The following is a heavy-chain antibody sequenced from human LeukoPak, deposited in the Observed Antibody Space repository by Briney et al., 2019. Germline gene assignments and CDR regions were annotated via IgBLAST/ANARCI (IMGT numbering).Heavy chain of an antibody. V-gene: IGHV3-74*01. CDR3: ARDQIYCSGGYRYFDY. CDR1: GFTFRSYW. D-gene: IGHD2-15*01. J-gene: IGHJ4*02. CDR2: INSDGSST. Sequence: GGSLRLSCAASGFTFRSYWMHWVRQAPGKGLVWVSRINSDGSSTSYADSVKGRFTISRDSAKNTLYLQMNSLRVEDSAVYYCARDQIYCSGGYRYFDYWGQGTLVTVSS.